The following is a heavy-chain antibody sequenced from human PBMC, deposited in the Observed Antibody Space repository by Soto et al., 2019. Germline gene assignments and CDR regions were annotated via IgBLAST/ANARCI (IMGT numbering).Heavy chain of an antibody. D-gene: IGHD1-26*01. V-gene: IGHV1-2*02. CDR3: VRLAGVGPTRKGINY. CDR2: INPNGGGT. J-gene: IGHJ4*02. CDR1: GYTFSDYF. Sequence: GASVKVSCKASGYTFSDYFIYWVRQAPGQGLEWMGWINPNGGGTNYAQNFQGRVTMTRDTSISTAYVELSSLTSDDTAVYYCVRLAGVGPTRKGINYWGQGTLVTVSS.